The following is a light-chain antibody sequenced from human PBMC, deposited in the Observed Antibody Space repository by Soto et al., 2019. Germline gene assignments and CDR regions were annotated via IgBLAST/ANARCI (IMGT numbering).Light chain of an antibody. CDR2: DAS. CDR3: QQRSNSRVT. V-gene: IGKV3-11*01. Sequence: EIVLTQSPFTLSLSPGERATLSCRASQSVSIYLAWYQQKPGQAPGLLIYDASNRATGVPARFSGSGSGTDSTLTISSLAPEDFEVYYCQQRSNSRVTFSQGTRLEIK. CDR1: QSVSIY. J-gene: IGKJ5*01.